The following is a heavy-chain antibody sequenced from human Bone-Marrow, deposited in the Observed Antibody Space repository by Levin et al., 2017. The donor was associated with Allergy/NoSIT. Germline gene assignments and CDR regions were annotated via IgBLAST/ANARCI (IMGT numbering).Heavy chain of an antibody. J-gene: IGHJ5*02. CDR2: IQNSGNT. Sequence: SETLSLTCSVSGDSIRDSSWTWIRQPPGQGLEWIGHIQNSGNTNYNPSLESRVAISVATSKNQVSLQLNSVTATDTAVDFWARLTECFSGAGYSYGWLDPWGQGILVTVSS. V-gene: IGHV4-59*08. CDR3: ARLTECFSGAGYSYGWLDP. D-gene: IGHD2-21*02. CDR1: GDSIRDSS.